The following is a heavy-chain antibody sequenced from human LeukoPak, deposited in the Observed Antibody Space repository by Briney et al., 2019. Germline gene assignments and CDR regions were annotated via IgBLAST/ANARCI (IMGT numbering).Heavy chain of an antibody. J-gene: IGHJ5*02. CDR2: ITSSGGTT. V-gene: IGHV3-23*01. CDR1: GFTLSNYA. D-gene: IGHD2-2*01. Sequence: GGSLRLSCAAAGFTLSNYAMSWVRHAPGKGLEWVSTITSSGGTTYYTDSVKGRFTISRDNSKNTLYLQMNSLRAEDTAVYYCAKSPTGYAYNCLDRWGQGTLVTVSS. CDR3: AKSPTGYAYNCLDR.